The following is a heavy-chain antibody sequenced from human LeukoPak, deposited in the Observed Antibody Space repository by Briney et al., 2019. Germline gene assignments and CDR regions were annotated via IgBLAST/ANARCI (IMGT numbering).Heavy chain of an antibody. D-gene: IGHD1-14*01. Sequence: PGASLQISCKGSGSIFTSYWIGWVRQLPGKGLEWMGIIYPGDSDTRYSPSFQGQVTISADKSVSTAYLQWSSLKASDTAMYYCARHPEDHAGWFDPWGQGTLVTVSS. V-gene: IGHV5-51*01. J-gene: IGHJ5*02. CDR3: ARHPEDHAGWFDP. CDR1: GSIFTSYW. CDR2: IYPGDSDT.